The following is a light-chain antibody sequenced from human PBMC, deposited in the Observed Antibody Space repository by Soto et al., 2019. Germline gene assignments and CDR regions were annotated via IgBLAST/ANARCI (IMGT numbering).Light chain of an antibody. V-gene: IGLV2-14*01. CDR2: DVN. J-gene: IGLJ2*01. CDR3: TSYASGSSHVV. CDR1: SSDNGGYDY. Sequence: QSALTQPASVSGSPGQSITLSCTGTSSDNGGYDYVSWYQRHPGKAPKLIIYDVNNRPSGVSNRFSGSKSGNTASLTISGLQAEDEADDYCTSYASGSSHVVFGGGTKVTVL.